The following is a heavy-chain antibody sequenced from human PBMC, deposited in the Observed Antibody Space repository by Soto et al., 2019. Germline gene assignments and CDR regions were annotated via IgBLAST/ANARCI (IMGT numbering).Heavy chain of an antibody. CDR2: TIPVFNTA. J-gene: IGHJ3*02. CDR1: GGTLSDHG. D-gene: IGHD3-10*01. V-gene: IGHV1-69*06. Sequence: QVQLEQSGAEVKKPGSSVKVSCKASGGTLSDHGVAWLRQAPGQGLEWMGGTIPVFNTAKYAQKLQGRVTVTADKFTNIAYRELSSLRSEDTAFYFCARGVYVPGNYYTGPSAFDIWGQGTMVIVSS. CDR3: ARGVYVPGNYYTGPSAFDI.